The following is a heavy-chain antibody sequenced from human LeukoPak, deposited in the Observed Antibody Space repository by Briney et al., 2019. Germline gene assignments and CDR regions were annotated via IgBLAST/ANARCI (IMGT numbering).Heavy chain of an antibody. J-gene: IGHJ4*02. CDR3: ARARYFDASAHYYHFDY. CDR2: INQDGREK. D-gene: IGHD3-22*01. Sequence: PGGSLRLSCAAAEFVFTNYWMTWVRQAPGKVLEWVANINQDGREKYYVGSVKGRFTISRDNAKNSLYLQMNSLRGEETAVYYCARARYFDASAHYYHFDYWGPGTLVTVSS. V-gene: IGHV3-7*01. CDR1: EFVFTNYW.